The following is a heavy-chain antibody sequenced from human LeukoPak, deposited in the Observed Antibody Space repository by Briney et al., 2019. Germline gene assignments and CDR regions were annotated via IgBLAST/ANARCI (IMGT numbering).Heavy chain of an antibody. J-gene: IGHJ4*02. CDR2: ISSSSSYI. CDR1: GFTFSSYS. V-gene: IGHV3-21*01. CDR3: ARVRGSSGYYYALGY. D-gene: IGHD3-22*01. Sequence: GGSLRLSCAASGFTFSSYSMNWVRQAPGKGLEWVSSISSSSSYIYYADSVKGRFTISRDNAKNSLYLQINSLRAEDTAVYYCARVRGSSGYYYALGYWGQGTLVTVSS.